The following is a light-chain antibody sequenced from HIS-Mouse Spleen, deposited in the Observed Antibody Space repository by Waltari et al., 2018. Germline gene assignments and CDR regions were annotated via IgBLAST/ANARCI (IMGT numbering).Light chain of an antibody. V-gene: IGLV2-8*01. J-gene: IGLJ2*01. CDR2: DVS. CDR1: SSDVGGYNY. CDR3: SSYAGSNNFVV. Sequence: QSALTQPPSASGSPGQSVTISCTGTSSDVGGYNYVSWYQQPPGKAPKLMIYDVSKRPSGVPDRFSGAKSGNTASLTVSGLQAEDEADYYCSSYAGSNNFVVFGGGTKLTVL.